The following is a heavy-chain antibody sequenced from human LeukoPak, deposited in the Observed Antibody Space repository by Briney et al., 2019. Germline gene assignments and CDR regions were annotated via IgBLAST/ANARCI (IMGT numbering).Heavy chain of an antibody. CDR1: GYTFTSYY. CDR3: ARGKADYNWNVPYFDY. V-gene: IGHV1-46*01. J-gene: IGHJ4*02. D-gene: IGHD1-20*01. CDR2: INPSGGST. Sequence: ASVKVSCKASGYTFTSYYMHWVQQAPGQGLEWMGIINPSGGSTSYAQKLQGRVTMTRDTSTSTVYMELSSLRSEDTAVYYCARGKADYNWNVPYFDYWGQGTLVTVSS.